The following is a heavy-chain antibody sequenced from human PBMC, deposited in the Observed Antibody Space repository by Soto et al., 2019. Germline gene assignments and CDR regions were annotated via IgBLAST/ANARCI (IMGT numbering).Heavy chain of an antibody. CDR3: AKDLGFTMIVVVPHNRFDP. Sequence: GGSLRLSCAVSGFSFSSYAMSWVRQAPGKGLEWVSAISGSGGSTYYADSVKGRFTISRDNSKNTLYLQMNSLRAEDTAVYYCAKDLGFTMIVVVPHNRFDPWGQGTLVTVSS. CDR1: GFSFSSYA. J-gene: IGHJ5*02. D-gene: IGHD3-22*01. CDR2: ISGSGGST. V-gene: IGHV3-23*01.